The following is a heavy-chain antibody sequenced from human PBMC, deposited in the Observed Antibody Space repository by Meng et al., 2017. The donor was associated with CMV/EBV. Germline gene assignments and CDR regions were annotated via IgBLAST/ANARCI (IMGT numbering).Heavy chain of an antibody. J-gene: IGHJ4*02. V-gene: IGHV4-34*01. CDR1: GGSFSGYY. Sequence: SETLSLTCAVYGGSFSGYYWSWIRQPLGKGLEWIGEINHSGSTNYNPSLKSRVTISVDTSKNQFSLKLSSVTAADTAVYYCGRGFYWGQGTLVTVSS. CDR3: GRGFY. CDR2: INHSGST.